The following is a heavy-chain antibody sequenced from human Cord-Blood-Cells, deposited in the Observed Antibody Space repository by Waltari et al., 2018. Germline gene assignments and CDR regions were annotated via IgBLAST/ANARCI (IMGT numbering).Heavy chain of an antibody. CDR3: TRQGSSSSDY. CDR2: IRSKANSYAT. CDR1: GFTFSGSA. V-gene: IGHV3-73*02. J-gene: IGHJ4*02. D-gene: IGHD6-6*01. Sequence: EVQLVESGGGLVQPGGSLKLSCAASGFTFSGSAMHWVRQASGKGLEWVGRIRSKANSYATEYAASVKGRFTISRDDSKNTAYLQMNSLKTEDTAVYYCTRQGSSSSDYWGQGTLVTVSS.